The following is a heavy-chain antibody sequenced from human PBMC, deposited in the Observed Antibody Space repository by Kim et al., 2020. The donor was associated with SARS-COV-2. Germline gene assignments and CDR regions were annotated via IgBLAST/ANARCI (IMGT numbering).Heavy chain of an antibody. Sequence: ASVKVSCKASGYTFTNFYIHWVRQAPGQGLEWVGLIIPSGGGTGYAQKFQGRLTMTRDTSTSTVYMELSSLTSEDTAVYYCARGVTGIFNWLDPWGQGTPVTVSS. CDR3: ARGVTGIFNWLDP. J-gene: IGHJ5*02. D-gene: IGHD2-21*02. V-gene: IGHV1-46*01. CDR2: IIPSGGGT. CDR1: GYTFTNFY.